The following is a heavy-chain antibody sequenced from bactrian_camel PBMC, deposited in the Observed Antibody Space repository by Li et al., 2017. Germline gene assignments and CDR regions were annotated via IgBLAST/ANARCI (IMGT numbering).Heavy chain of an antibody. V-gene: IGHV3S53*01. J-gene: IGHJ4*01. CDR2: IDVDGVT. Sequence: QLVESGGGSVQAGGSLRLSCQASGSSISNARMGWYRQSPGKKREGVAQIDVDGVTSVAESVKGRFTVSLDNRKNTVYLQMNSLRPDDSGMYYCALTWGSVCEAWSGYTEWGQGTQVTVS. CDR1: GSSISNAR. D-gene: IGHD3*01. CDR3: ALTWGSVCEAWSGYTE.